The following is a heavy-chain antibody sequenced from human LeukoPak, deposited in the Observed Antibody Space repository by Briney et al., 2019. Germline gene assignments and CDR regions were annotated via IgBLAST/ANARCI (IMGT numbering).Heavy chain of an antibody. Sequence: GGSLRLSCAASGFTFSTYIMNWVRQAPGKGLEWISYIHSSSSSIYYADSVKGRFTISRDNAKNTLYLQMNSLRAEDTAVYYCARAVVVTASDYWGQGTLVTVSS. V-gene: IGHV3-48*04. CDR2: IHSSSSSI. CDR3: ARAVVVTASDY. CDR1: GFTFSTYI. J-gene: IGHJ4*02. D-gene: IGHD2-21*02.